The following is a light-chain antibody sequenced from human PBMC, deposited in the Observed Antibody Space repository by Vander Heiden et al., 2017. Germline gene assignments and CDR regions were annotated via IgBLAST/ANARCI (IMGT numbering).Light chain of an antibody. J-gene: IGKJ2*01. CDR2: GAV. Sequence: DIQMTQSPSSLSASVGDRVTITCRASQTNSSYLNWYQQKPVEGHKLLIYGAVSWKSGVPSRFSGSGCGTDFTLTISSLQPEDFATYYFQQSFSAPPYTFGQGTKLELK. CDR3: QQSFSAPPYT. V-gene: IGKV1-39*01. CDR1: QTNSSY.